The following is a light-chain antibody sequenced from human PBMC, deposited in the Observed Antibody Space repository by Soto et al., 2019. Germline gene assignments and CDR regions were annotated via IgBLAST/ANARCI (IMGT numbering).Light chain of an antibody. CDR2: DAS. CDR3: QHPPTS. Sequence: ALAQSPVALSLSPGERATLSCRASQSVSTDLAWYQQKPGQAPRLLIYDASNRATGIPVRFAGSGSGTDFALTISSLEPEDFVLYYCQHPPTSFSGGTKVEI. V-gene: IGKV3-11*01. J-gene: IGKJ4*01. CDR1: QSVSTD.